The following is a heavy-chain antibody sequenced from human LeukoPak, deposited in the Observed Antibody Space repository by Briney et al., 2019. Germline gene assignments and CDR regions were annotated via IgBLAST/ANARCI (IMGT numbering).Heavy chain of an antibody. CDR1: GYTFTGYY. CDR2: INPNSGGT. CDR3: ARDPNYYDSSGPPDY. J-gene: IGHJ4*02. D-gene: IGHD3-22*01. Sequence: ASVKVSYKATGYTFTGYYMHWVRQAPGQGLEWMGWINPNSGGTNYAQKFQGRVTMTRDTSISTAYMELSRLRSDDTAVYYCARDPNYYDSSGPPDYWGQGTLVTVSS. V-gene: IGHV1-2*02.